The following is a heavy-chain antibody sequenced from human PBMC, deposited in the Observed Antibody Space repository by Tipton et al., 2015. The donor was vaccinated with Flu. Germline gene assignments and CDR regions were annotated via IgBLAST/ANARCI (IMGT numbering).Heavy chain of an antibody. V-gene: IGHV4-38-2*01. Sequence: TLSLTCAVSGYSISSGYYWGWIRQPPGKGLEWIGSIYHSGSTYYNTSLKSRVTLSVDTSKNQFSLKLSSVTAADTAVYYCARADTDYDYVSAYFDYWGQGTLVSVSS. J-gene: IGHJ4*02. D-gene: IGHD3-16*01. CDR2: IYHSGST. CDR3: ARADTDYDYVSAYFDY. CDR1: GYSISSGYY.